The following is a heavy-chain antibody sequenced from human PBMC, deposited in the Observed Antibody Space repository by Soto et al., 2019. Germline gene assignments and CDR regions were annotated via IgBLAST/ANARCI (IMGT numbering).Heavy chain of an antibody. CDR3: ARRGSSSWYGY. Sequence: TLSLTCTVSGGSISSSSYYWGWIRQPPGKGLEWIGSIYYSGSTYYNPSLKSRVTISVDTSKNQFSLKLSSVTAADTAVYYCARRGSSSWYGYWGQGTLVTVSS. CDR1: GGSISSSSYY. CDR2: IYYSGST. V-gene: IGHV4-39*01. D-gene: IGHD6-13*01. J-gene: IGHJ4*02.